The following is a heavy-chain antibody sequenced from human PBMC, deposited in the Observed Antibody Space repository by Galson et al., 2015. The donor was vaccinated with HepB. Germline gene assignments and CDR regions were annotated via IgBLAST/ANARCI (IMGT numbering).Heavy chain of an antibody. V-gene: IGHV3-43D*03. D-gene: IGHD6-19*01. CDR1: GFTFDDYA. CDR2: ISWDGGST. Sequence: SLRLSCAASGFTFDDYAMHWVRQAPGKGLEWVSLISWDGGSTYYADSVKGRFTISRDNSKNSLYLQMNSLRAEDTALYYCAKGSKGIAVAGSFDYWGQGTLVTVSS. CDR3: AKGSKGIAVAGSFDY. J-gene: IGHJ4*02.